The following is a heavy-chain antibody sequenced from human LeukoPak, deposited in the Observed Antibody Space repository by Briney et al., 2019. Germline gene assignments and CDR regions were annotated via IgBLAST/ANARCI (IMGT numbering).Heavy chain of an antibody. CDR1: GGSISSYY. CDR3: ARVATIISYYYGMDV. J-gene: IGHJ6*02. Sequence: PSETLSLTCTVSGGSISSYYWGWIRQPPGKGLEWIGYIYYSGSTNYNPSLKSRVTISVDTSKNQFSLKLSSVTAADTAVYYCARVATIISYYYGMDVWGQGTTVTVSS. CDR2: IYYSGST. V-gene: IGHV4-59*01. D-gene: IGHD5-12*01.